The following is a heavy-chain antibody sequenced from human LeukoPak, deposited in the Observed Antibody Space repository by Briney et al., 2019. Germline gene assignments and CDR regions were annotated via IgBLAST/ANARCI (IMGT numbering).Heavy chain of an antibody. Sequence: GGSLRLSCAASGFTFSSYAMSWVRQAPGKGLEWVSTISGGGGGTYYADSVKGRFTISRDNSKNTLYLQMNSLSVEDTAVYYCARVGYYASGPFSYFDYWGQGTLVTVSS. J-gene: IGHJ4*02. CDR3: ARVGYYASGPFSYFDY. CDR1: GFTFSSYA. D-gene: IGHD3-10*01. CDR2: ISGGGGGT. V-gene: IGHV3-23*01.